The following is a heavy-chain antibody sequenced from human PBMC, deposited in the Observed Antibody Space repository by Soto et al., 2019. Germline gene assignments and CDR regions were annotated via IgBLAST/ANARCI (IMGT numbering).Heavy chain of an antibody. J-gene: IGHJ5*02. CDR3: ATDQNTAMVTAYNWFDP. Sequence: QVQLVESGGGVVQPGRSLRLSCAASGFTFSSYGMHWVRQAPGKGLEWVAVIWYDGSNKYYADSVKGRFTISRDNSKNTLYLQMNSLRAEDTAVYYCATDQNTAMVTAYNWFDPWGQGTLVTVSS. V-gene: IGHV3-33*01. CDR2: IWYDGSNK. CDR1: GFTFSSYG. D-gene: IGHD5-18*01.